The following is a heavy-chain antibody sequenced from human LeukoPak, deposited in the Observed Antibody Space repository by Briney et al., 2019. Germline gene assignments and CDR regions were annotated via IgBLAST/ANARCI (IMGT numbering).Heavy chain of an antibody. Sequence: HAGGSLRLPCAASGLTFRNYAMSWVRQAPGKGLEWVSVICANDGNTYYADAVKGRFTISRDNSKDTLYLQMDSLRAEDTAVYYCAKGSGSSCYSPCDYWGQGILVTVSS. J-gene: IGHJ4*02. D-gene: IGHD2-15*01. V-gene: IGHV3-23*01. CDR1: GLTFRNYA. CDR3: AKGSGSSCYSPCDY. CDR2: ICANDGNT.